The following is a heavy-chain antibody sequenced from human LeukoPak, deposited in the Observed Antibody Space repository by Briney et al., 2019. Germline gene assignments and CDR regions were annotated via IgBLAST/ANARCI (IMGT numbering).Heavy chain of an antibody. CDR1: GFSFSSYP. CDR2: IKQDGSEK. Sequence: GGSLRLSCAASGFSFSSYPMSWVRQAPGKGLEWVAHIKQDGSEKYYEDSVKGRFTFSRDNVKNSLYLQMNSLRAGDTAVYYCARAGQGYSYGYEDGMDVWGQGTTVTVSS. V-gene: IGHV3-7*01. D-gene: IGHD5-18*01. CDR3: ARAGQGYSYGYEDGMDV. J-gene: IGHJ6*02.